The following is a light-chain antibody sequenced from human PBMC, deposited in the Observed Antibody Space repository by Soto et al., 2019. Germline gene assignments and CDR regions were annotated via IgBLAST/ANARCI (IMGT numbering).Light chain of an antibody. J-gene: IGKJ5*01. CDR2: AAS. V-gene: IGKV1-39*01. CDR1: QSISSY. CDR3: QQSYSTLIT. Sequence: DIQMTQSPSSLSASVGDRVTITCRASQSISSYLNWYQQKPGKAPKLLIYAASSLQSGVPSRFSGSGSGTDFTLTISSLQPEDFATYYGQQSYSTLITFGQCTRLEIK.